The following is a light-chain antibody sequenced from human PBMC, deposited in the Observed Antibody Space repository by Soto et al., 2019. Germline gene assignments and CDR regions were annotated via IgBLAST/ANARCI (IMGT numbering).Light chain of an antibody. V-gene: IGKV1-39*01. J-gene: IGKJ4*01. CDR3: QQSYSTPSHT. Sequence: DIQMTQSPSSLSASVGDRVTITCRASQSISSYLNWYQQKPGKAPKLLIYAASSLQSGVPSRFSGSGSGTDFTLIISSLQPEDFATYYCQQSYSTPSHTFGGGTKVEIK. CDR1: QSISSY. CDR2: AAS.